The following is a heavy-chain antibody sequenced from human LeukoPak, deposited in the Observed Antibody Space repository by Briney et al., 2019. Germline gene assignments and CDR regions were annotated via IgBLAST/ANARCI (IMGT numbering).Heavy chain of an antibody. CDR1: GFTFSSYG. CDR3: ARDEQTFFYCSGGSCYGPSFDY. V-gene: IGHV3-33*01. CDR2: IWYDGSNK. D-gene: IGHD2-15*01. Sequence: GGSLRLSCAASGFTFSSYGMHWVRQAPGKGLEWVAVIWYDGSNKYYADSVKGRFTISRDNSKNTLYLQMNSLRAEDTAVYYCARDEQTFFYCSGGSCYGPSFDYWGQGTLVTVSS. J-gene: IGHJ4*02.